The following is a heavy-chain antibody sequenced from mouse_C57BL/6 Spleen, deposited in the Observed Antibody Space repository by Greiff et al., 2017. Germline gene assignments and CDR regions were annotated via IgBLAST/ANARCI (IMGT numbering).Heavy chain of an antibody. CDR3: ARHYYGSSWFAY. CDR1: GFTFSSYT. CDR2: ISGGGGNT. V-gene: IGHV5-9*04. Sequence: EVKLVESGGGLVKPGGSLKLSCAASGFTFSSYTMSWVRQTPEQWLEWVATISGGGGNTYYTDNVKGRFTISRDNAKNTLYLQMSSLRSEDTAVYYCARHYYGSSWFAYWGQGTLVTVSA. J-gene: IGHJ3*01. D-gene: IGHD1-1*01.